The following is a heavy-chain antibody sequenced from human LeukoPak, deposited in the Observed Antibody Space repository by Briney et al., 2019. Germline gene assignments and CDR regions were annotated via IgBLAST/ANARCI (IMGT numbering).Heavy chain of an antibody. CDR1: GGSISSGDYY. Sequence: PSQTLSLTCTVSGGSISSGDYYWSWIRQPPGKGLEWIGYIYYSGSTYYNPSLKSRVTISVDTSKNQFSLKLSSVTAADTAVYYCASADYGDYVWAFDIWGQGTMVTVSS. CDR2: IYYSGST. J-gene: IGHJ3*02. V-gene: IGHV4-30-4*01. CDR3: ASADYGDYVWAFDI. D-gene: IGHD4-17*01.